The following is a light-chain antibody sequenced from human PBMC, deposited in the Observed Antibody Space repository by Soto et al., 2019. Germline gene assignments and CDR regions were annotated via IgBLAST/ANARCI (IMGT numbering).Light chain of an antibody. CDR3: QQYNSYSLT. CDR2: KAT. CDR1: QDISAW. V-gene: IGKV1-5*03. Sequence: DIQMTQSPSTLSASVGDIVTITFRASQDISAWLAWYQQKPGKPPKLVIYKATALETGVPSRFSGSGSGTEFTLTISSLQPDDFATYYCQQYNSYSLTFGGGTKVDIK. J-gene: IGKJ4*01.